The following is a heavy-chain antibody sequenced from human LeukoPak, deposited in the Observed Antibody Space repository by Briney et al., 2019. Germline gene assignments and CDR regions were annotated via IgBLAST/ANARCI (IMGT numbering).Heavy chain of an antibody. Sequence: SETLSLTCTVSGGSISSSSYYWGWIRQPPGKGLEWIGSIYYSGSTYYNPSLKSRVTISVDTSKNQFSLKLSSVTAADTAVYYCARRPTTVISFDYWGQGTLVTVSS. CDR1: GGSISSSSYY. CDR2: IYYSGST. D-gene: IGHD4-17*01. V-gene: IGHV4-39*01. CDR3: ARRPTTVISFDY. J-gene: IGHJ4*02.